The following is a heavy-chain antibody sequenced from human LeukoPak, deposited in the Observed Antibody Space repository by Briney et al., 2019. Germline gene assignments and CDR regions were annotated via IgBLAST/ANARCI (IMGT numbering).Heavy chain of an antibody. J-gene: IGHJ4*02. D-gene: IGHD6-13*01. Sequence: SETLSLTCTVSGGSISSSSYYWGWIRQPPGKGLEWIGSIYYSGSTYYNPSLKSRVTISVDTSKNQFSLKLSSVTAADTAVYYCARDPAEHSSSLFDYWGQGTLVTVSS. CDR1: GGSISSSSYY. V-gene: IGHV4-39*07. CDR3: ARDPAEHSSSLFDY. CDR2: IYYSGST.